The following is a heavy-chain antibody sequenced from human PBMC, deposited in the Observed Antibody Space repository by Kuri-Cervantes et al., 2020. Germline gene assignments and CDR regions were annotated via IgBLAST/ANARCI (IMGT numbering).Heavy chain of an antibody. D-gene: IGHD3-22*01. CDR1: GYIFNTYD. Sequence: ASVKVSCKASGYIFNTYDINWVRQATGQGPEWMGWMNPNSGSAGYAENFQGRVTMTRDTSVGTAYMELSSLRSDDTAVHYCARVGDYDSSGDGAFDVWGQGTMVTVSS. CDR3: ARVGDYDSSGDGAFDV. CDR2: MNPNSGSA. V-gene: IGHV1-8*02. J-gene: IGHJ3*01.